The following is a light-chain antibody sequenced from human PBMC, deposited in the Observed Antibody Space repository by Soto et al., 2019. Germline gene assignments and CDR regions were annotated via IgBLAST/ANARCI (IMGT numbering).Light chain of an antibody. V-gene: IGKV3-15*01. CDR3: QQYNYWPPIT. CDR2: GIY. J-gene: IGKJ5*01. Sequence: EIVMTQSPGTLSVSPGETATLSCRASQVLGTNLAWYQQKPGQSPTLLIYGIYIRATGVPVGFTGSGSGTEFTLTITSLQSEDFATYYCQQYNYWPPITFGQGTRMEIK. CDR1: QVLGTN.